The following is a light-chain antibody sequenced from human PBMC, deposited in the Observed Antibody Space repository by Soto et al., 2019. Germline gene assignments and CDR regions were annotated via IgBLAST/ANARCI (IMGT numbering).Light chain of an antibody. V-gene: IGKV3-15*01. Sequence: EIVITQSPSTLSVSPGERATLSCRASQDININLAWYQQKAGQAPRLLIYSASTRAAGIPARFSGTGSETDFTLTIDSLQSEDFAVYYCQQYDNWPPYTFGQGTRLEIK. J-gene: IGKJ5*01. CDR1: QDININ. CDR2: SAS. CDR3: QQYDNWPPYT.